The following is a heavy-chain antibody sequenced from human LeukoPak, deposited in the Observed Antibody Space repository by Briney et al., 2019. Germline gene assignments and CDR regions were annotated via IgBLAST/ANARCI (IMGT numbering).Heavy chain of an antibody. CDR1: GFTFSSYA. V-gene: IGHV3-23*01. CDR3: ARRDGSGYYALDY. Sequence: GGSLRLSCAASGFTFSSYAMSWVRQAPGKGLEWVSAISGSGGSTYYADSVRGRFTVSRDNSKNTLYLQMDSLRAEDTAVYYCARRDGSGYYALDYWGQGFLVTVSS. J-gene: IGHJ4*02. CDR2: ISGSGGST. D-gene: IGHD5-12*01.